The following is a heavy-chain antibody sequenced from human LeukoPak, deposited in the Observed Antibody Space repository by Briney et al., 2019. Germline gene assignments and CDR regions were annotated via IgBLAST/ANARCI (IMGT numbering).Heavy chain of an antibody. Sequence: GASVKGSCKASGYTLTGYYMHWVRQAPGQGLEWMSWINPNSGGTNYAQKFQGRATMTGDTSISTVYMELSRLRSDDTAVYYCTRDPDSSGYYWFDPWGQGTLVTVSS. CDR3: TRDPDSSGYYWFDP. CDR1: GYTLTGYY. V-gene: IGHV1-2*02. J-gene: IGHJ5*02. D-gene: IGHD3-22*01. CDR2: INPNSGGT.